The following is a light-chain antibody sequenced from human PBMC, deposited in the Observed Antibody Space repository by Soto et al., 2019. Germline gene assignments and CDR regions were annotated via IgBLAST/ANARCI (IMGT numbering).Light chain of an antibody. Sequence: ASVGDRVTITCRASQDIGIYLAWYQQKPGKAPNLLIYAASSLQRGVPSRFSGSGSGTDFTLTIRSLQPEDFATYHCQQLSSYPVTFGQGTKWISN. CDR1: QDIGIY. V-gene: IGKV1-9*01. CDR3: QQLSSYPVT. CDR2: AAS. J-gene: IGKJ1*01.